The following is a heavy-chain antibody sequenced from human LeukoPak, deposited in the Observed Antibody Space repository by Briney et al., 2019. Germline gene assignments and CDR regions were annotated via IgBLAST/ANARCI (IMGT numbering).Heavy chain of an antibody. CDR3: AKQYSSGWYDY. J-gene: IGHJ4*02. Sequence: GGSLRLSCAASGFTFSSYGSHWVRQAPGKGLEWVAVISYDGSNKYYADSVKGRFTISRDNSKNTLYLQMNSLRAEDTAVYYCAKQYSSGWYDYWGQGTLVTVSS. CDR2: ISYDGSNK. D-gene: IGHD6-19*01. V-gene: IGHV3-30*18. CDR1: GFTFSSYG.